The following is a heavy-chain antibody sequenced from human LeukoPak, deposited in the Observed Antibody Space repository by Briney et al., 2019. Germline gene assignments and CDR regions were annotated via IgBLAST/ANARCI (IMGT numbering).Heavy chain of an antibody. CDR3: TFEIGRSQGAFDI. CDR1: GFTFSKYA. D-gene: IGHD1-26*01. CDR2: IWNDGSDE. V-gene: IGHV3-33*01. J-gene: IGHJ3*02. Sequence: GGSLRLSCAASGFTFSKYAMHWVRQTPGKGLEWVAAIWNDGSDENYADSVKGRFTISSDNSKNTLYLQMNSLRAEDTAVYYCTFEIGRSQGAFDIWGQGTMITVSS.